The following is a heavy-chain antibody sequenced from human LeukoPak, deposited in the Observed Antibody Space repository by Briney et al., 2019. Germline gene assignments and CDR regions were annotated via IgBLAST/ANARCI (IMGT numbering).Heavy chain of an antibody. V-gene: IGHV3-30-3*01. D-gene: IGHD2-2*01. Sequence: GGSLRLSCAASGFTFSSYAMHWVRQAPGKGLEWVAVISYDGSNKYYADSVKGRFTISRDNSKNTLYLQMNSLRAEDTAVYYCARGSVGEPAARPHYYYYMDVWGKGTTVTVSS. CDR2: ISYDGSNK. CDR1: GFTFSSYA. CDR3: ARGSVGEPAARPHYYYYMDV. J-gene: IGHJ6*03.